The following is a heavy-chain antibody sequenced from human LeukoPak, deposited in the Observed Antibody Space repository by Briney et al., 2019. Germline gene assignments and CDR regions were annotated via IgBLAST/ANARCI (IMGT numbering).Heavy chain of an antibody. CDR1: GGSISSNNYY. CDR3: ARFTYCSGGSCLSFDY. CDR2: LYYSGST. J-gene: IGHJ4*02. V-gene: IGHV4-39*01. D-gene: IGHD2-15*01. Sequence: SETLSLTCTVSGGSISSNNYYWGWIRQAPGEGLEWIGSLYYSGSTYYNPSLQSRVTISVDTSKNQFSLKLSSVTAADTAVFYCARFTYCSGGSCLSFDYWGQGTLVTVSS.